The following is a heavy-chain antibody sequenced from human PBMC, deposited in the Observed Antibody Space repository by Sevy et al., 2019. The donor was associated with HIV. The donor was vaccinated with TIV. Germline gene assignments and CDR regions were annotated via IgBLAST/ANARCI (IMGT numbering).Heavy chain of an antibody. CDR2: ISGYNGKT. V-gene: IGHV1-18*01. D-gene: IGHD1-7*01. CDR1: GYSFTSYG. CDR3: ARDNWNYGDSYGMDV. J-gene: IGHJ6*02. Sequence: ASLKVSCKASGYSFTSYGISWVRQAPGQGLEWMGWISGYNGKTNYEQKLQGRVTMTTDTSTSTAYMELRSLISDDTAVYYCARDNWNYGDSYGMDVWGQGTTVTVSS.